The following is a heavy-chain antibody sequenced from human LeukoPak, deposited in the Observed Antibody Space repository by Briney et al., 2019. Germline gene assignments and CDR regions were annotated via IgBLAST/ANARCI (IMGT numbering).Heavy chain of an antibody. CDR3: ARERRFLEWFPHNWFDP. CDR1: GGSFSGYY. D-gene: IGHD3-3*01. J-gene: IGHJ5*02. Sequence: SETLSLTCAVYGGSFSGYYWSWIRQPPGKGLEWIGEINHSGSTNYNPSLKSRVTISVDTSKNQFSLKLSPVTAADTAVYYCARERRFLEWFPHNWFDPWGQGTLVTVSS. CDR2: INHSGST. V-gene: IGHV4-34*01.